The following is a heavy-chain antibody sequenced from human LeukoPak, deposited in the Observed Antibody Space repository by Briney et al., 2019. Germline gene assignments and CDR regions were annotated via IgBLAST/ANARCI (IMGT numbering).Heavy chain of an antibody. V-gene: IGHV5-51*01. CDR1: GYSFTSYW. Sequence: GESLKISCKGSGYSFTSYWIGWVRQMPGKGLEWMGIIYPGDSDTRYSPSFQGQVTISADKSISTAYLQWSSLKASDTAMYYCARRHYYDSSGYYYDLYYFDYWGQGTLVTVSS. D-gene: IGHD3-22*01. CDR3: ARRHYYDSSGYYYDLYYFDY. CDR2: IYPGDSDT. J-gene: IGHJ4*02.